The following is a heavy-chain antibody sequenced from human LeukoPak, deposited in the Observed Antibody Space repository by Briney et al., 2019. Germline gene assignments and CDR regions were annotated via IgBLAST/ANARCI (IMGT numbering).Heavy chain of an antibody. CDR2: IRISGGDT. CDR3: AKDGSGTYPDAFDM. V-gene: IGHV3-23*01. Sequence: GGSLRLSCAASGFTFSNFAMTWIRQAPGKGLEWVSGIRISGGDTYYADSVKGRFTISRDNSKNTLYLQMNSLPAEDTAVYYCAKDGSGTYPDAFDMWGQGTMVTVSS. CDR1: GFTFSNFA. J-gene: IGHJ3*02. D-gene: IGHD1-26*01.